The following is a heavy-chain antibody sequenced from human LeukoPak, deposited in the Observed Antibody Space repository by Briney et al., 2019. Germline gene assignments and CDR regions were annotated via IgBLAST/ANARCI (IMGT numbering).Heavy chain of an antibody. CDR3: ATDRARGGDSFDY. Sequence: SQTLSLTCTVSGGSIRSGDYSWSWIRQPPGKGLEWIGYIYYSGSTYYNPSLKSRVTISGDTSKNQFSLNLSSVTAADTAVYYCATDRARGGDSFDYWGQGTLVTVSS. D-gene: IGHD3-10*01. CDR1: GGSIRSGDYS. V-gene: IGHV4-30-4*01. J-gene: IGHJ4*02. CDR2: IYYSGST.